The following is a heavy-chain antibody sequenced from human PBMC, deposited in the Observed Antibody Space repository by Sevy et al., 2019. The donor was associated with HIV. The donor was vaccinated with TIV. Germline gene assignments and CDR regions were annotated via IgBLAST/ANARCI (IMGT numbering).Heavy chain of an antibody. CDR1: GFTFDDYA. D-gene: IGHD4-17*01. J-gene: IGHJ3*02. V-gene: IGHV3-9*01. CDR3: AKADPLTTDAFDI. Sequence: GGSLRLSCAASGFTFDDYAMHWVRQAPGKGLEWVSGISWNSGNIGYADSVKGRFTISRDNAKNSLYLQMNSRRAEDTALYYCAKADPLTTDAFDIWGQGTMVTVSS. CDR2: ISWNSGNI.